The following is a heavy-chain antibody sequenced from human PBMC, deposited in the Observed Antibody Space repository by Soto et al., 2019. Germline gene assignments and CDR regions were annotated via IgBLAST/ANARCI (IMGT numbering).Heavy chain of an antibody. CDR3: ARGFLAAAGTNAFDI. CDR1: GGSISSYY. Sequence: PSETLSLTCTVSGGSISSYYWSWIRQPPGKGLEWIGYIYYSGSTNYNPSLKSRVTISVDTSKNQFSLKLSSVTAADTAVYYCARGFLAAAGTNAFDIWGQGTMVTVS. CDR2: IYYSGST. V-gene: IGHV4-59*01. J-gene: IGHJ3*02. D-gene: IGHD6-13*01.